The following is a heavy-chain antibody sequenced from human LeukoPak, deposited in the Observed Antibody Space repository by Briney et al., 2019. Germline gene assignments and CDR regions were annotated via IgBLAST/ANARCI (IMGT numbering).Heavy chain of an antibody. V-gene: IGHV3-23*01. CDR1: GYTFTSYA. Sequence: GGSLRLSCTASGYTFTSYAMSWVRQAPGQGLEWVAAISGSGGRTYYAHSVKGRFTISRDNSKNTPYMQMNSLRADDTALYYCAKLRRFLDGFDPWGQGNLVTVSS. CDR3: AKLRRFLDGFDP. J-gene: IGHJ5*02. CDR2: ISGSGGRT. D-gene: IGHD3-3*01.